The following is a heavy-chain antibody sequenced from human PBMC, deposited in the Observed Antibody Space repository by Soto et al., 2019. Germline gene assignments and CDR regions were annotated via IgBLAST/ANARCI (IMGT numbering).Heavy chain of an antibody. CDR1: GYTLTNFY. D-gene: IGHD6-25*01. J-gene: IGHJ4*02. CDR3: ARGLGSGDY. V-gene: IGHV1-46*03. Sequence: GASVKVSCKASGYTLTNFYIHWVRQAPGQGLEWMGIINPNGSSTNYAHNFQGRVTITRDTSTSTVYMDQSSLRSEDTAVYYCARGLGSGDYWGRGTLVTVSS. CDR2: INPNGSST.